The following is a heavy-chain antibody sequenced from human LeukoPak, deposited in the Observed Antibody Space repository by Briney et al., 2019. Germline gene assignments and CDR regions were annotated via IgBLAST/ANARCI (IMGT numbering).Heavy chain of an antibody. Sequence: GGSLRLSCAASGFTFSSYAMHWVRQAPGKGLEWVAVISYDGGNKYYAESVKGRFTISRDNSKNTLYLQMNNLRAEDTAVYYCAKSGWDPWHWGQGNLVTVSS. CDR2: ISYDGGNK. CDR1: GFTFSSYA. V-gene: IGHV3-30*18. CDR3: AKSGWDPWH. D-gene: IGHD1-26*01. J-gene: IGHJ4*02.